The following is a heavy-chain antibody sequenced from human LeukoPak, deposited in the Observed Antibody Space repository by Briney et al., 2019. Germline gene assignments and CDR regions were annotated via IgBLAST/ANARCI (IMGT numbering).Heavy chain of an antibody. CDR2: IWYGGSKR. V-gene: IGHV3-33*01. CDR1: GFTFSTYG. J-gene: IGHJ5*02. CDR3: ARASTVRGVGRFDP. Sequence: PGGSLRLSCAASGFTFSTYGMHWVRQAPGKGLEWVAVIWYGGSKRYYADFVKGRFTISRDNSNNTMYLEMNSLRDEDTAVYYCARASTVRGVGRFDPWGQGTLVTVSS. D-gene: IGHD3-10*01.